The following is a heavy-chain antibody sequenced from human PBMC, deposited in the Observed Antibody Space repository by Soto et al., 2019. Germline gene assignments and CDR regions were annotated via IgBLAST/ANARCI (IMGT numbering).Heavy chain of an antibody. Sequence: PSDSIYIGCTLCGGSVRIRIDDGGWIRKSPGKGLEWIGSVYYRGRSYSKSSVKSRVTISVDTSKNQFSLNLNSVTASDTAVYHCVSQRTSVLTQAYFDYWGPGALVTVSS. V-gene: IGHV4-39*01. J-gene: IGHJ4*02. CDR2: VYYRGRS. CDR1: GGSVRIRIDD. D-gene: IGHD2-8*01. CDR3: VSQRTSVLTQAYFDY.